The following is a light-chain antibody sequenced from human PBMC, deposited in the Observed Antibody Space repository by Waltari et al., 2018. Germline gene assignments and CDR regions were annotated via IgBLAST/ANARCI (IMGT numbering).Light chain of an antibody. CDR2: DDS. CDR1: DIGSKS. CDR3: LVWHSTIDHQGV. V-gene: IGLV3-21*04. Sequence: SYVVTQSPSVSVAPGETARITCGGDDIGSKSVHWYQQRPGQAPVLVISDDSDRPSGSPERFSGSNSGNTATLTISWVEAEDEADYYCLVWHSTIDHQGVFGGGTKLTVL. J-gene: IGLJ2*01.